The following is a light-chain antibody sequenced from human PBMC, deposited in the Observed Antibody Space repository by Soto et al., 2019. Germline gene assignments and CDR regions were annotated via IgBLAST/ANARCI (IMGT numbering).Light chain of an antibody. CDR1: SSNIGRND. J-gene: IGLJ2*01. Sequence: QSVLTQPTSASGTPGQRVTISCSGSSSNIGRNDVYWYQQLPGTAPKLLIHRNTQRPSGVPDRFSGSKSGTSASLAISGLRSEDEADYYCAAWDDSLSGVVFGGGTKLTVL. CDR2: RNT. V-gene: IGLV1-47*01. CDR3: AAWDDSLSGVV.